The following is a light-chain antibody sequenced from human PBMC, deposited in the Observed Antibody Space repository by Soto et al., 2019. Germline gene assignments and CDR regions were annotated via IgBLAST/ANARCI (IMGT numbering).Light chain of an antibody. CDR1: QNINTH. CDR2: DAS. Sequence: EIVLTQSPGILSLSPGESATLSCRASQNINTHLAWYQQKPGQAPRLLIYDASNRATGIPDSFSDSGSGADFTLTISRLEPEDSAVYYCQHYGYSLPNTFGQGTKLEIK. J-gene: IGKJ2*01. CDR3: QHYGYSLPNT. V-gene: IGKV3-20*01.